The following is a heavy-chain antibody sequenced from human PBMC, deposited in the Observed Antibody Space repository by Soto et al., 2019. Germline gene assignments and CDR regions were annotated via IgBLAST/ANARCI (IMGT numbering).Heavy chain of an antibody. Sequence: QVQLVQSGAEVKKPGASVKVSCKASGYTFTSYGISWVRQAPGQGLEWMGWISAYNGNTNYAQKLQGRVTMTTDTXTXXAYMELRSLRSDDTAVYYCARDVSSSWYRGSGMDVWGQGTTVTVSS. CDR2: ISAYNGNT. D-gene: IGHD6-13*01. CDR1: GYTFTSYG. J-gene: IGHJ6*02. CDR3: ARDVSSSWYRGSGMDV. V-gene: IGHV1-18*01.